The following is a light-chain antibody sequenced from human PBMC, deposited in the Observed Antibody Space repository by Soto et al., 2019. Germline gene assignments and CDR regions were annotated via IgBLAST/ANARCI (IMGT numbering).Light chain of an antibody. CDR2: EVS. CDR1: SSDVGGYNY. Sequence: QSALTQPPSTSRTPRQSVTISCTGTSSDVGGYNYVSWYQQHRGKAPKLMIYEVSKRPSGVADRFSGSKSGNTASLTVSGLQAEDEADYYCSSYAGSNNLVFGTGTKVTVL. J-gene: IGLJ1*01. V-gene: IGLV2-8*01. CDR3: SSYAGSNNLV.